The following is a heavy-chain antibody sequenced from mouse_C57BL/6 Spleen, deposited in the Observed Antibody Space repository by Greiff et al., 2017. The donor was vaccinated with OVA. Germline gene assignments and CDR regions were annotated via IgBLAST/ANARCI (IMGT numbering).Heavy chain of an antibody. CDR3: ARRQLRLREGCAY. Sequence: VQLQQSGPELVKPVASVKISCKASGYTFTDYYMNWVKQSHGKSLEWIGDINPNNGGTSYNQKFKGKATLTVDKSSSTAYMELRSLTSEDSAVYYCARRQLRLREGCAYWGQGTLVTVSA. CDR1: GYTFTDYY. CDR2: INPNNGGT. D-gene: IGHD3-2*02. J-gene: IGHJ3*01. V-gene: IGHV1-26*01.